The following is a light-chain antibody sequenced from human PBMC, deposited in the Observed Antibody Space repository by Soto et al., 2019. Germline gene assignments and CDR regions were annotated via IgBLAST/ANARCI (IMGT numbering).Light chain of an antibody. CDR3: QQYDSFPLT. CDR1: QTFSGW. CDR2: KAS. Sequence: DIQMTHSPSTLSASVGDRVTITCRASQTFSGWLAWYQQRPGKAPKLLIYKASTLESGVPSRFSGSGSGTEFTLTISSLQPDDFATYYCQQYDSFPLTFGGGTKVDIK. J-gene: IGKJ4*01. V-gene: IGKV1-5*03.